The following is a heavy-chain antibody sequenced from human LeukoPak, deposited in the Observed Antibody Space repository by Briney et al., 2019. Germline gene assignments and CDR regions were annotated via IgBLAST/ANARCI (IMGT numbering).Heavy chain of an antibody. V-gene: IGHV4-34*01. J-gene: IGHJ4*02. CDR1: GGSFSGYY. D-gene: IGHD3-3*01. CDR3: AGGYDFWSGSFDY. CDR2: INHSGST. Sequence: SETLSLTCAVYGGSFSGYYWSWIRQPPGKGLEWIGEINHSGSTNYNPSLKSRVTISVDTSKNQFSLKLSSVTAADTAVYYCAGGYDFWSGSFDYWGQGTLVTVSS.